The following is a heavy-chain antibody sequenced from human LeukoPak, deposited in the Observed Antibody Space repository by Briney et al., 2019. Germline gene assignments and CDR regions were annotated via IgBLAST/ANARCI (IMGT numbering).Heavy chain of an antibody. D-gene: IGHD6-6*01. CDR3: ASYIAARQTGAFDI. J-gene: IGHJ3*02. V-gene: IGHV3-23*01. Sequence: GGSLRLSCAASGFTFSSYAMSWVRQAPGKGLEWVSTISGSGGSTYYADSVKGRFTISRDNSKNTLYLQMNSLRAEDTAVYYCASYIAARQTGAFDIWGQGTMVTVSS. CDR1: GFTFSSYA. CDR2: ISGSGGST.